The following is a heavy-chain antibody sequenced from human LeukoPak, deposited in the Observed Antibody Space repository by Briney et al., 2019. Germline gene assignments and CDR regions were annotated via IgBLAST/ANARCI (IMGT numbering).Heavy chain of an antibody. CDR1: GYTFTSYD. CDR2: MNPNSGNT. D-gene: IGHD3-10*01. Sequence: ASVKVSCKASGYTFTSYDINWVRQATGQGLEWMGWMNPNSGNTGYAQKFQGRVTMTRNTSISTAYMELSSLRSEDTAVYYCARSRAYGSGSYYSPHMDVWGKGTTVTISS. CDR3: ARSRAYGSGSYYSPHMDV. V-gene: IGHV1-8*01. J-gene: IGHJ6*03.